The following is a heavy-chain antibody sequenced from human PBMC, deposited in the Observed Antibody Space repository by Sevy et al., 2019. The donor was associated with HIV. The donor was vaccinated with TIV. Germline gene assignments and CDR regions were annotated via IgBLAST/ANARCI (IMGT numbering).Heavy chain of an antibody. D-gene: IGHD3-3*01. CDR1: GFSLSTSGVG. CDR3: AHSIDSDYDFWSGYIDNWFDP. V-gene: IGHV2-5*02. CDR2: IYWDDDK. J-gene: IGHJ5*02. Sequence: SGPTLVNPTQTLTLTCTFSGFSLSTSGVGVGWIRQPPGKALEWLALIYWDDDKRYSPSLKSRLTITKDTSKNQVVLTMTNMDPVDTATYYCAHSIDSDYDFWSGYIDNWFDPWGQGTLVTVSS.